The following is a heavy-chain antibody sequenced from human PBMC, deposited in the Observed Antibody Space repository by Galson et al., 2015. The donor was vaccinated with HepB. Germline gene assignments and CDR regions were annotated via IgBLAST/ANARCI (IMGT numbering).Heavy chain of an antibody. CDR1: GGSFSGYY. CDR2: INQSGNT. CDR3: ARLQTPEGWELLWFGEPSYFDS. D-gene: IGHD3-10*01. V-gene: IGHV4-34*01. J-gene: IGHJ4*02. Sequence: ETLSLTCAVYGGSFSGYYWNWIRQPPGKGLEWIGEINQSGNTNYNPSLKSRVTMSVDTSKNQFSLKLTSVTAADTAVYYCARLQTPEGWELLWFGEPSYFDSWGQGTLVAVSS.